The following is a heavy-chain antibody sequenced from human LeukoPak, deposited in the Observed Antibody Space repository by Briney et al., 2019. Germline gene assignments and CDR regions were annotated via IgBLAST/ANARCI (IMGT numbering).Heavy chain of an antibody. CDR3: ARDTGEVGATSYYYYGMDV. V-gene: IGHV4-30-4*02. Sequence: PSETLSLTCTVSGGSISSGDYYWSWIRQPPGKGLEWIGYIYYSGSTYYNPSLKSRVTISVDTSKNQFSLKLSSVTAADTAVYYCARDTGEVGATSYYYYGMDVWGQGTTVTVSS. CDR2: IYYSGST. CDR1: GGSISSGDYY. J-gene: IGHJ6*02. D-gene: IGHD1-26*01.